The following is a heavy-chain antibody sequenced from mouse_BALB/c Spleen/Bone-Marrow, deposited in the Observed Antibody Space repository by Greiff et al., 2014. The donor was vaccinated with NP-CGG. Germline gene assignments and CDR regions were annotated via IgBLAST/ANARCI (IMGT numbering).Heavy chain of an antibody. CDR1: GYTFTSYW. CDR2: IYPGDGDT. J-gene: IGHJ2*01. Sequence: QVQLPQSGAELARPGASVKLSCKASGYTFTSYWVQWVKQRPGQGLEWIGAIYPGDGDTRYTQKFKGKATLTADKSSSTAYTQLSSLASEDSAVYYCARGFPFDYWGQGTTLTVSS. CDR3: ARGFPFDY. V-gene: IGHV1-87*01.